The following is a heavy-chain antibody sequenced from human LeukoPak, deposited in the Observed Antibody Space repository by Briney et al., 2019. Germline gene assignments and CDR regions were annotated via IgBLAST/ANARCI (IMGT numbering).Heavy chain of an antibody. CDR1: GGPIISGTNY. V-gene: IGHV4-39*01. CDR3: ARSFQKVPYSGSYYAPGY. CDR2: IYYSGSA. J-gene: IGHJ4*02. Sequence: PSETLSLTCTVSGGPIISGTNYWAWIRQPPGKRLEWIGSIYYSGSAYFNPSFQSRVSMSIDTSKSQFSLKLSSVTAADTAVYYCARSFQKVPYSGSYYAPGYWGQGTLVTVSS. D-gene: IGHD1-26*01.